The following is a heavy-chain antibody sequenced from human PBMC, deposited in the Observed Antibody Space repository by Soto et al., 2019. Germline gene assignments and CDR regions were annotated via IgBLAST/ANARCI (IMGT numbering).Heavy chain of an antibody. V-gene: IGHV1-18*01. CDR1: GYTFTSYG. Sequence: GASVKVSCKASGYTFTSYGISWVRQAPGQGLEWIGWISAYNGNTNYAQKLQGRVTMTTDTSTSTAYMELRSLRSDDTAVYYCARDSVDIWAGLYYYYGMDVWGQGTTVTVSS. J-gene: IGHJ6*02. D-gene: IGHD3-9*01. CDR3: ARDSVDIWAGLYYYYGMDV. CDR2: ISAYNGNT.